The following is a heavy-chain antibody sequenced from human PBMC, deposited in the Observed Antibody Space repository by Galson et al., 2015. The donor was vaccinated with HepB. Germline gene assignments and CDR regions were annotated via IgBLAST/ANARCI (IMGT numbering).Heavy chain of an antibody. D-gene: IGHD3-3*01. CDR2: IKQDGNEK. CDR1: GFPFSNFW. V-gene: IGHV3-7*01. CDR3: ARRADFWSGYFGYYYHYMDV. J-gene: IGHJ6*03. Sequence: LRLSCAVSGFPFSNFWMTWVRQAPGKGLEWVANIKQDGNEKYYVDSVKGRFTISRDNAKNSLYLQMNSLRVEDTAVYYCARRADFWSGYFGYYYHYMDVGGKGTTVTVSS.